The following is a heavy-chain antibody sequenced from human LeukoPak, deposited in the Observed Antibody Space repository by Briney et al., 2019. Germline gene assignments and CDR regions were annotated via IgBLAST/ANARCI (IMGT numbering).Heavy chain of an antibody. D-gene: IGHD6-19*01. CDR3: ATDRRALITSGWYPL. CDR1: GYTLTELS. CDR2: FDPEDGET. V-gene: IGHV1-24*01. Sequence: ASVTVSFTVSGYTLTELSMHWVRQAPGKGLEWMGGFDPEDGETIYAQKFQGRVTMTEDTSTDTAYMELSSLRSEDTAVYYCATDRRALITSGWYPLWGQGTLVTVSS. J-gene: IGHJ4*02.